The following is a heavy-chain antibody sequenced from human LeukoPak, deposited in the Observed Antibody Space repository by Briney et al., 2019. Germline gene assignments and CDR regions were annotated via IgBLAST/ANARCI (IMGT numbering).Heavy chain of an antibody. V-gene: IGHV1-18*01. Sequence: ASVKVSCKASGYSFTIFGISWVRQAPGQGLEWMGWISGYNGNTNYAQKFQGRATMTTDTSTNTAYMELRSLRSDDTAVYYCVRDRGELPHSHFDYWGQGSLVTVSS. CDR1: GYSFTIFG. D-gene: IGHD1-26*01. CDR3: VRDRGELPHSHFDY. J-gene: IGHJ4*02. CDR2: ISGYNGNT.